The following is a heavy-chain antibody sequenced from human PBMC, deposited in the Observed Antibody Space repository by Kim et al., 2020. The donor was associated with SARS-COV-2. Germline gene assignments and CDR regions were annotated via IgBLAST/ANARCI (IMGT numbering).Heavy chain of an antibody. CDR1: GFTFGDYA. J-gene: IGHJ4*02. CDR2: IRSKADGGTT. V-gene: IGHV3-49*04. CDR3: TRNLFCTNGVCYNVPDF. D-gene: IGHD2-8*01. Sequence: GGSLRLSCTASGFTFGDYAMSWVRQAPGKGLEWVGFIRSKADGGTTEYAASVKGRFTISRDDSKSIAYLQMNRLKTEDTAVYYCTRNLFCTNGVCYNVPDFWGQETLVSVSS.